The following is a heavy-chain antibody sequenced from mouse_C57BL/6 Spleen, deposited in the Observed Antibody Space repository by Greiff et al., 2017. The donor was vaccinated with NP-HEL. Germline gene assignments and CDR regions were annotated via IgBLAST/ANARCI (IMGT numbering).Heavy chain of an antibody. CDR1: GYTFTDYE. CDR2: IDPETGGT. J-gene: IGHJ4*01. Sequence: QVQLQQPGAELVRPGASVTLSCKASGYTFTDYEMHWVKQTPVHGLEWIGAIDPETGGTAYNQKFKGKAILTADKSSSTAYMELRSLTSEDSAVYYCTRSWGSMTYAMDYWGQGTSVTVSS. V-gene: IGHV1-15*01. CDR3: TRSWGSMTYAMDY.